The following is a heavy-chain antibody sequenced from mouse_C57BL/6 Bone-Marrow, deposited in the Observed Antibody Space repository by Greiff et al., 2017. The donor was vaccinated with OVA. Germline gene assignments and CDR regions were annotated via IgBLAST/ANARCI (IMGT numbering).Heavy chain of an antibody. V-gene: IGHV1-61*01. D-gene: IGHD1-1*01. Sequence: VQLQQPGAELVRPGSSVKLSCKASGYTFTSYWMDWVKQRPGQGLEWIGNIYPSDSETHYNQKFKDKATLTVDKSSSTAYMQLSSLTSDDSAVYYCARGEKKRLLRYDYWGQGTTLTVSS. J-gene: IGHJ2*01. CDR1: GYTFTSYW. CDR3: ARGEKKRLLRYDY. CDR2: IYPSDSET.